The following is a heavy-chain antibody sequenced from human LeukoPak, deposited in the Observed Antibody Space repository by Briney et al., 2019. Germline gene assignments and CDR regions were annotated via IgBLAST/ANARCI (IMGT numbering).Heavy chain of an antibody. V-gene: IGHV3-49*04. CDR2: IRKESAGGTP. CDR1: GFDFRDYS. D-gene: IGHD2/OR15-2a*01. J-gene: IGHJ4*02. CDR3: TMSNI. Sequence: GQSLRLSCTCSGFDFRDYSLSWVRQAPGKGLQWTGFIRKESAGGTPAYAASLRGRISLSRDDSKSVAYLEMNSLKPADTGTYYCTMSNIWSRGTQVIVSS.